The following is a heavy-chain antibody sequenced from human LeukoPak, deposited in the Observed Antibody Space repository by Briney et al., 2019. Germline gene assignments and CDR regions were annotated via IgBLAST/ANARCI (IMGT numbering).Heavy chain of an antibody. V-gene: IGHV4-59*02. Sequence: PSETLSLTCSLSGGSVNSYYWSWIRQPPGKGLEWIGYIYYSGSTNYNPSLKSRVTISVDTSKNQFSLKLSSVTAADTAVYYCARVKWLRKENWFDPWGQGTLVTVSS. D-gene: IGHD5-12*01. CDR2: IYYSGST. CDR1: GGSVNSYY. CDR3: ARVKWLRKENWFDP. J-gene: IGHJ5*02.